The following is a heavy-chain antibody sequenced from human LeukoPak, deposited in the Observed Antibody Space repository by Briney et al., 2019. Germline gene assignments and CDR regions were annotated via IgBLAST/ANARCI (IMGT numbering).Heavy chain of an antibody. Sequence: SETLSLTCAVYGGSLSGYHWSWIRQPPGKGLEWIGEINHSGSTNYNPSLKSRVTISVDTSKNQFSLKLSSVTAADTAVYYCARVGGSSWFDYWGQGTLVTVSS. J-gene: IGHJ4*02. CDR3: ARVGGSSWFDY. V-gene: IGHV4-34*01. D-gene: IGHD6-13*01. CDR1: GGSLSGYH. CDR2: INHSGST.